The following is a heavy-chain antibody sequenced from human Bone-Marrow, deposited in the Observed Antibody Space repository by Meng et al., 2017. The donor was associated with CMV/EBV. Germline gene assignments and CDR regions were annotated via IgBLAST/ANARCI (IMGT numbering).Heavy chain of an antibody. D-gene: IGHD3-10*01. CDR1: GFTFSSYA. J-gene: IGHJ4*02. CDR3: AKGSGYYYGSGSYLDY. Sequence: GESLKISCAASGFTFSSYAMSWVRQAPGKGLEWVSAISASGGSTYYADSVKGRFTISRDNSKNTLYLQMNSLRAEDTAVYYCAKGSGYYYGSGSYLDYWGQGTLVTVSS. V-gene: IGHV3-23*01. CDR2: ISASGGST.